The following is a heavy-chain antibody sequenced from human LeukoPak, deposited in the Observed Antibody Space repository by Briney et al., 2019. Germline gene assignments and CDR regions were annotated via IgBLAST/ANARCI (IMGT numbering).Heavy chain of an antibody. D-gene: IGHD6-13*01. J-gene: IGHJ4*02. V-gene: IGHV1-46*01. CDR2: INPSGGST. CDR1: GYTFTNYY. CDR3: ARCSSSCFSVDY. Sequence: ASVKVSCKASGYTFTNYYIHWVRQAPGQGLEWMGLINPSGGSTNCAQKFQGRVTMTRDTSTSTVDMELSSLISEDTAIYYCARCSSSCFSVDYWGQGTLVTVSS.